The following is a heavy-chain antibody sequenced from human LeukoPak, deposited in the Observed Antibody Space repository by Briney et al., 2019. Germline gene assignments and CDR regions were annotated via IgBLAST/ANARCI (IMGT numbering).Heavy chain of an antibody. CDR1: GFTFSSYA. CDR3: AKDAAYYYYMDV. Sequence: GGSLRLSCAASGFTFSSYAMHWVRQAPGKGLEWVAGVINSGSTTYHADSVKGRFTISRDNSKNTLYLQMNSLRAEDTAVYYCAKDAAYYYYMDVWGKGTTVTVSS. V-gene: IGHV3-23*01. D-gene: IGHD6-25*01. J-gene: IGHJ6*03. CDR2: VINSGSTT.